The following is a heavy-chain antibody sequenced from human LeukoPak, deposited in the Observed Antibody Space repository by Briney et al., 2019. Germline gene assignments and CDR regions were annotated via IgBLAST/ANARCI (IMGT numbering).Heavy chain of an antibody. Sequence: ASVKVSCKASGYTFTSYGISWVRQAPGQGLEWMGWISGYNGNTNYAQKFQGRVTMTTDTSTSTAYMEVRSLRSDDTAVYYCARDQFLLGYCSGGRGCRRAYYFGYWGQGTLVTVSS. D-gene: IGHD2-15*01. V-gene: IGHV1-18*01. CDR2: ISGYNGNT. CDR1: GYTFTSYG. CDR3: ARDQFLLGYCSGGRGCRRAYYFGY. J-gene: IGHJ4*02.